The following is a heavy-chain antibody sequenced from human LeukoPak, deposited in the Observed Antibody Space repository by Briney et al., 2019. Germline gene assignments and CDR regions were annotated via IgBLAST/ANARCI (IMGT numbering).Heavy chain of an antibody. Sequence: GASVKVSCKASGGTFSSYAISWVRQAPGQGLEWMGGIIPIFGTANYAQKFQGRVTITADESTSTAYMELSSLRSEDTAVYYCAGDYRHNYYDSSGPSAFWGQGTLVTVSS. V-gene: IGHV1-69*13. J-gene: IGHJ4*02. CDR3: AGDYRHNYYDSSGPSAF. CDR2: IIPIFGTA. CDR1: GGTFSSYA. D-gene: IGHD3-22*01.